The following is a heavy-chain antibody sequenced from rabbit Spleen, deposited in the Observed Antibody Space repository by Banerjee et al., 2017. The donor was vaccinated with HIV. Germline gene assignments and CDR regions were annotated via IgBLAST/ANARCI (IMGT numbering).Heavy chain of an antibody. CDR1: GFSFSAGYY. D-gene: IGHD1-1*01. V-gene: IGHV1S40*01. CDR2: IDGVNSGRT. Sequence: QSLEESGGDPVKPGASLTLTCTASGFSFSAGYYMCWVRQAPGKGLEWIACIDGVNSGRTWYATWAKGRFTISKTSSTVDLKVTSLTVADTATYFCARDLADVIGWNLDLWGPGTLVTVS. CDR3: ARDLADVIGWNLDL. J-gene: IGHJ4*01.